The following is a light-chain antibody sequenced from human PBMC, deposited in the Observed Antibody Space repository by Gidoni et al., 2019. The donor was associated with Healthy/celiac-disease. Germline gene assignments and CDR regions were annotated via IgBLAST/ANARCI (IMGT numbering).Light chain of an antibody. CDR2: SNN. CDR1: SSNIGSNT. Sequence: QSVLTQPPQASGTPGQRVTIPCSGSSSNIGSNTVNWYQQLPGTAPKLLIYSNNQRPSGVPDRFSGSKSGTSASLAISGLQSEDEADYYCAAWDDSLNGRWVFGGGTKLTVL. CDR3: AAWDDSLNGRWV. J-gene: IGLJ3*02. V-gene: IGLV1-44*01.